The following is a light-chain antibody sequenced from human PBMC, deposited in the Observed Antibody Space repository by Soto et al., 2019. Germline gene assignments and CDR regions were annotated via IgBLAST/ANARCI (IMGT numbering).Light chain of an antibody. CDR2: DAS. CDR1: ESVGRH. Sequence: EIVMTQSPANLSVSPGERATLSCRASESVGRHLAWYQQKPGQAPRLLIYDASNRATGIPARFSGSGSGTDFTLTISSLEPEDFAVYYCQQRSNWPLTFGGGTKVDI. J-gene: IGKJ4*01. CDR3: QQRSNWPLT. V-gene: IGKV3-11*01.